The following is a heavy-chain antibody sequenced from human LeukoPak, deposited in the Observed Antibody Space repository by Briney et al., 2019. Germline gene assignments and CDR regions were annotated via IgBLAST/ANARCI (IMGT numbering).Heavy chain of an antibody. CDR2: IYTSGST. CDR1: GGSISSGSYY. J-gene: IGHJ4*02. CDR3: ARDRSGYSYGYFDY. Sequence: PSETLSLTCTVSGGSISSGSYYWSWIRQPAGKGLEWIGRIYTSGSTNYNPSLKSRVTISVDTSKNQFSLKLSSVTAADTAVYYCARDRSGYSYGYFDYWGQGTLVTVSS. V-gene: IGHV4-61*02. D-gene: IGHD5-18*01.